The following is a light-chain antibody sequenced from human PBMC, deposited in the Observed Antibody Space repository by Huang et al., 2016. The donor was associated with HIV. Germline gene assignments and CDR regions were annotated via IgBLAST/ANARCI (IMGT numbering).Light chain of an antibody. CDR3: QQYSTSSYT. CDR2: DAY. Sequence: IVLTKSPATLSLSPGVRATLPCGASQSVRHIYLAWYQPKPGLAPRLLIYDAYVRATGIPDRFSGSGSGTGLTRTISRLEPEDFAMYYCQQYSTSSYTFGQGTKVDI. V-gene: IGKV3D-20*01. CDR1: QSVRHIY. J-gene: IGKJ2*01.